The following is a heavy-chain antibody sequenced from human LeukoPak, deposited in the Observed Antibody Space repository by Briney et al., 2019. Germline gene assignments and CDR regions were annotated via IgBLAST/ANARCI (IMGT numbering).Heavy chain of an antibody. CDR3: ARGPAWVTAIHFDY. V-gene: IGHV4-34*01. CDR1: GGSFSGYY. CDR2: INHSGST. D-gene: IGHD2-21*02. J-gene: IGHJ4*02. Sequence: SETLSLTCAVYGGSFSGYYWSWIRQPPGKGLGWIGEINHSGSTNYNPSLKSRVTISVDTSKNQFSLKLSSVTAADTAVYYCARGPAWVTAIHFDYWGQGTLVTVSS.